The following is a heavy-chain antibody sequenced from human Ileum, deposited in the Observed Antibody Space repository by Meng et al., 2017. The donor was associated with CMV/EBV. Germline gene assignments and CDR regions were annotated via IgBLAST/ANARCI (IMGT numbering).Heavy chain of an antibody. V-gene: IGHV1-69*05. Sequence: GPFSSYAISWVRQAPGQGLEWMGGIIPIFGTANYAQKFQGRVTITTDESTSTAYMELSSLRSEDTAVYYCARAAGIAVAGTGGWFDPWGQGTLVTVSS. CDR2: IIPIFGTA. J-gene: IGHJ5*02. CDR3: ARAAGIAVAGTGGWFDP. D-gene: IGHD6-19*01. CDR1: GPFSSYA.